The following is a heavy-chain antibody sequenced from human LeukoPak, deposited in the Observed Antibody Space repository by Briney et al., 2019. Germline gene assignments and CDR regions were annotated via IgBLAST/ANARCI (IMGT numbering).Heavy chain of an antibody. V-gene: IGHV3-74*01. CDR3: ARDPSSGWYGYDY. CDR1: GLTFSSYW. Sequence: GGSLRLSCAASGLTFSSYWMHWVRQAPGKGLVRVSRINSDGSSTSYADSVKGRFTISRDNAKNTLYLQMNSLRAEDTAVYYCARDPSSGWYGYDYWGQGTLVTVSS. D-gene: IGHD6-19*01. J-gene: IGHJ4*02. CDR2: INSDGSST.